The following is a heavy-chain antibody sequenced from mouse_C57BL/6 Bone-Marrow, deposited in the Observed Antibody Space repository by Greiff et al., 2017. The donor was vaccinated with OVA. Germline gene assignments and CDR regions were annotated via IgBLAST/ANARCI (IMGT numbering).Heavy chain of an antibody. CDR1: GYTFTSYW. D-gene: IGHD1-1*01. V-gene: IGHV1-55*01. CDR3: ARSYYGSSWYFDV. Sequence: VQLQQPGAELVKPGASVKMSCKASGYTFTSYWITWVKQRPGQGLAWIGAIYPGSGSTTYNEKLKSKATLTVDTSSSTAYMQRSSLTSEDSAVYYCARSYYGSSWYFDVWGTGTTVTVSS. CDR2: IYPGSGST. J-gene: IGHJ1*03.